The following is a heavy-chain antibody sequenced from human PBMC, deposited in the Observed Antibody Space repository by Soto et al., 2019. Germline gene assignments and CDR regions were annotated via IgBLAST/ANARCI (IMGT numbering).Heavy chain of an antibody. D-gene: IGHD6-13*01. Sequence: PGGSLRLSCAASGFTFSSYAMSWVRQAPGKGLEWVSGIGASGAGTYYADFVKGRFTISRDNSKNTLYLQMNSLRAEDTAVYFCAKEGGYSSTWYVAYFDSWGQGTLVTVSS. CDR3: AKEGGYSSTWYVAYFDS. V-gene: IGHV3-23*01. CDR2: IGASGAGT. J-gene: IGHJ4*02. CDR1: GFTFSSYA.